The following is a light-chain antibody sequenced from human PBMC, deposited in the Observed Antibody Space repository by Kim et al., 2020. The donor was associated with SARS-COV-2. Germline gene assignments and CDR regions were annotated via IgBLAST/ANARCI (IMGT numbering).Light chain of an antibody. Sequence: PGKTARITCGGNNIGSKSVHWYQQKPGQAPVLVIYYDNDRPSGIPERFSGSNSGNTATLTISRVEAGDEADYYCQVWDTSSDHRVFGGGTQLTVL. CDR3: QVWDTSSDHRV. CDR1: NIGSKS. J-gene: IGLJ3*02. CDR2: YDN. V-gene: IGLV3-21*04.